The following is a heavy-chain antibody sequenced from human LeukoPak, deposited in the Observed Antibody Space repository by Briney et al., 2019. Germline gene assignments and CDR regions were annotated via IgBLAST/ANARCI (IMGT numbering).Heavy chain of an antibody. CDR2: ISNSGST. CDR3: AREMDTAMVPFWYFDL. Sequence: PSETLSLTCTVPGGSISGYYWSWIRQPPGKGLEWIGYISNSGSTNYNPSLKSRVIISIDTSKNQFSLNLYSVTAADTAVYYCAREMDTAMVPFWYFDLWGRGTLVAVSS. V-gene: IGHV4-59*01. J-gene: IGHJ2*01. D-gene: IGHD5-18*01. CDR1: GGSISGYY.